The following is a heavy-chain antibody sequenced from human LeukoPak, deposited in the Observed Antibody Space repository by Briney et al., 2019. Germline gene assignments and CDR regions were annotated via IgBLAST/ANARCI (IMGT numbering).Heavy chain of an antibody. CDR2: IYSGGST. D-gene: IGHD5-12*01. Sequence: GGSLRLSCAASGFTFSNSWMSWVRQAPGKGLEWVSVIYSGGSTYYADSVKGRFTISRDNSKNTLYLQMNSLRAEDTAVYYCARHSGYDYRGAFDIWGQGTMVTVSS. V-gene: IGHV3-53*01. CDR3: ARHSGYDYRGAFDI. J-gene: IGHJ3*02. CDR1: GFTFSNSW.